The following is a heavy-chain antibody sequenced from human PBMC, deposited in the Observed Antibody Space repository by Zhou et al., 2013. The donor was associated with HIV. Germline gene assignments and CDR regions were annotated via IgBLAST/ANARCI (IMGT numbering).Heavy chain of an antibody. CDR3: AGCDGSSWSVYYYYMDV. J-gene: IGHJ6*03. CDR1: GGTFSSYA. Sequence: QVQLVQSGAEVKKPGSSVKVSCKASGGTFSSYAISWVRQAPGQGLEWMGGIIPIFGTANYAQKFQGRVTITTDESTSTAYMELSSLRSEDTAVYYCAGCDGSSWSVYYYYMDVWGQRGPRVTVSS. V-gene: IGHV1-69*05. D-gene: IGHD6-13*01. CDR2: IIPIFGTA.